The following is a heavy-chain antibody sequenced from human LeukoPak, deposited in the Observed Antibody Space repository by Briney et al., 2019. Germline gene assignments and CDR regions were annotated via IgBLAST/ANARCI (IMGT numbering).Heavy chain of an antibody. CDR3: AKDPHSSSWYALGY. Sequence: PGGSLRLSCAASGFTFSSYGMHWVRQAPGKGLEWVAVISYDGSNKYYADSVKGRFTISRDNSKNTLYLQMNSLRAEDTAVYYCAKDPHSSSWYALGYWGQGTLVTVSS. CDR1: GFTFSSYG. D-gene: IGHD6-13*01. V-gene: IGHV3-30*18. J-gene: IGHJ4*02. CDR2: ISYDGSNK.